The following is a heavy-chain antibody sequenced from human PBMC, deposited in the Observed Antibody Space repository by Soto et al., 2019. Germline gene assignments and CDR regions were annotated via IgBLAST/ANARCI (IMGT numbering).Heavy chain of an antibody. CDR1: GYSFTSCW. D-gene: IGHD3-10*01. J-gene: IGHJ6*02. V-gene: IGHV5-10-1*01. Sequence: GASMKISCKGSGYSFTSCWISWVRQMPGKGLEWMGRIDPSDSYTNYSPSFQGHVTISADKSISTAYLQWSSLKASDTAMYYCARHTLPTNLGSLNCYYCYGMDVWGQGTTVTVSS. CDR3: ARHTLPTNLGSLNCYYCYGMDV. CDR2: IDPSDSYT.